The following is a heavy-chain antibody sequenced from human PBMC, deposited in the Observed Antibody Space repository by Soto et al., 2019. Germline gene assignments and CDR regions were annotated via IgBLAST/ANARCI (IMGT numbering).Heavy chain of an antibody. D-gene: IGHD3-22*01. V-gene: IGHV3-30*03. CDR2: ISYDVNKK. Sequence: QVQLVESGGGVVQPGRSLRLSCAASGFMFSSYAMHWVRQAPGKGLEWVAVISYDVNKKQYSDSVKGRFTISRDKSKDTLYLQMNRLRADDTAVYYCARDSYYYESRGGNSLDIWGQGTTVTVSS. CDR3: ARDSYYYESRGGNSLDI. CDR1: GFMFSSYA. J-gene: IGHJ3*02.